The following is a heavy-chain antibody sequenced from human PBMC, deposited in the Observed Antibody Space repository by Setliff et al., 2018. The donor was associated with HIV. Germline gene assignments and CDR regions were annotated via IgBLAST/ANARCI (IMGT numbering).Heavy chain of an antibody. V-gene: IGHV4-61*02. D-gene: IGHD3-10*01. CDR3: ARDNSYYYGSGSHYWYGMDV. Sequence: KPSETLSLTCTVSGGSVSRSDYYWSWIRQPAGKGLEWIGRLHLSGDTNYNPSLKSRVTMSIDTSKNQFSLKLSSVTAADTAVYYCARDNSYYYGSGSHYWYGMDVWGQGTTVTAPQ. CDR2: LHLSGDT. CDR1: GGSVSRSDYY. J-gene: IGHJ6*01.